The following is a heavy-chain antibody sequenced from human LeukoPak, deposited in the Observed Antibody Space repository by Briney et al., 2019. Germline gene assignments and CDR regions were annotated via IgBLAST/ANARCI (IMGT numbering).Heavy chain of an antibody. CDR2: IYTSGST. Sequence: MASETLSLTCTVSGGSISSGSYYWSWIRQPAGKGLEWIGRIYTSGSTNYNPSLKSRVTISVDTSKKQFSLKLSSVTAADTAFYYCARYIVSYPHDAFDIWGQGTMVTVSS. CDR3: ARYIVSYPHDAFDI. CDR1: GGSISSGSYY. J-gene: IGHJ3*02. D-gene: IGHD1-26*01. V-gene: IGHV4-61*02.